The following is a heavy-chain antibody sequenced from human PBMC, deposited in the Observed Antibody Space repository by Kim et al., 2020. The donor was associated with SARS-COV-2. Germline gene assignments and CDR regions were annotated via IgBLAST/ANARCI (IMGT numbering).Heavy chain of an antibody. CDR3: VNEGYYGSGSRAFDI. CDR2: ISSNGGST. J-gene: IGHJ3*02. D-gene: IGHD3-10*01. Sequence: GGSLRLSCSASGFTFSSYAMHWVRQAPGKGLEYVSAISSNGGSTYYADSVKGRFTISRDNSKNTLYLQMSSLRAEDTAVYYCVNEGYYGSGSRAFDIWGQGTMVTVSS. V-gene: IGHV3-64D*06. CDR1: GFTFSSYA.